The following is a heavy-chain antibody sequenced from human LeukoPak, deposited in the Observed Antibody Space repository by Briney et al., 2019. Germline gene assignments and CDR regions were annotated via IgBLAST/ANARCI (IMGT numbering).Heavy chain of an antibody. V-gene: IGHV4-59*01. CDR1: GGSISSYY. J-gene: IGHJ4*02. Sequence: PSETLSLTCTVSGGSISSYYWNWIRQPPGKGLEWIGYINYSGSTKYNASLKSRVTISVDTSKNQFSLKLSSVTAADTAVYYCARRGVVPAARRQFDYWGQGTLVTVSS. CDR3: ARRGVVPAARRQFDY. D-gene: IGHD2-2*01. CDR2: INYSGST.